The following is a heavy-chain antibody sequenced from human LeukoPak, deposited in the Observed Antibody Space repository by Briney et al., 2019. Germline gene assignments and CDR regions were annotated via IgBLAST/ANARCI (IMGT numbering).Heavy chain of an antibody. CDR1: GYTFTSNY. J-gene: IGHJ3*02. CDR3: ARDGQQPDAFDI. D-gene: IGHD6-13*01. V-gene: IGHV1-46*01. CDR2: IYPRDGST. Sequence: ASVKVSCKASGYTFTSNYIHWVRQAPGQGLEWMGMIYPRDGSTSYAQKFQGRVTMTRDTSTSTVYMELSSLRSEDTAVYYCARDGQQPDAFDIWGQGTMVTVSS.